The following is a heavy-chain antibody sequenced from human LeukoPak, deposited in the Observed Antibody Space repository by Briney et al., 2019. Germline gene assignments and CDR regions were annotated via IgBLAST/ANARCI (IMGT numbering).Heavy chain of an antibody. CDR3: ARRGGHSDYDLY. CDR2: ISYDGSNE. Sequence: PGGSLRLSCAASGFTFSNYPMHWVRQAPGKGLEWVAVISYDGSNEYYADSMKGRFTISRDNSKETLYLQMNSLRAEDTAVYYCARRGGHSDYDLYWGQGTLVTVSS. J-gene: IGHJ4*02. V-gene: IGHV3-30*04. CDR1: GFTFSNYP. D-gene: IGHD5-12*01.